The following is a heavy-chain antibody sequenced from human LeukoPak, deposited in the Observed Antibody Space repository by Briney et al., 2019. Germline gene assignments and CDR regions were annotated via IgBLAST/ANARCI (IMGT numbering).Heavy chain of an antibody. V-gene: IGHV4-34*01. CDR1: GGSFSGYY. Sequence: PSETLSLTCAVYGGSFSGYYWSWIRQPPGKGLEWIGEINHSGSTNYNPSLKSRVTISVDTSKDQFSLKLSSVTAADTAVYYCARRSGYTFFDYWGQGTLVTVSS. CDR3: ARRSGYTFFDY. J-gene: IGHJ4*02. D-gene: IGHD3-3*01. CDR2: INHSGST.